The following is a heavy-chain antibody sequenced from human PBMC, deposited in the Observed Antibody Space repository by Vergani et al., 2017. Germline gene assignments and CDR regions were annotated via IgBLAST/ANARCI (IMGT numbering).Heavy chain of an antibody. D-gene: IGHD6-13*01. Sequence: QVQLVESGGSVVQPGRSLRLSCAASGFTFSSYGMHWVRQAPGKGLEWVAVIWYDGSNKYYADSVKGRFTISRDNSKNTLYLQMNSLRAEDTAVYYCARDEQQLVRWDAFDIWGQGTMVTVSS. J-gene: IGHJ3*02. CDR2: IWYDGSNK. V-gene: IGHV3-33*01. CDR3: ARDEQQLVRWDAFDI. CDR1: GFTFSSYG.